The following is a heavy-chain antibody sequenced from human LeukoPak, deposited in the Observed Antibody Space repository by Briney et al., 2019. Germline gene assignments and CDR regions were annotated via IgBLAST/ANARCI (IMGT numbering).Heavy chain of an antibody. CDR2: INHSGST. J-gene: IGHJ4*02. CDR1: GGSFSGYY. D-gene: IGHD2-2*01. V-gene: IGHV4-34*01. Sequence: SETLSLTCAVYGGSFSGYYWSWIRQPPGKGLEWIGEINHSGSTNYNPSLRSRVTMSVDTSKNQFSLKLTSVTAADTAIYYCVRHYCSSTRCYSFSDWGQGTLVTVSS. CDR3: VRHYCSSTRCYSFSD.